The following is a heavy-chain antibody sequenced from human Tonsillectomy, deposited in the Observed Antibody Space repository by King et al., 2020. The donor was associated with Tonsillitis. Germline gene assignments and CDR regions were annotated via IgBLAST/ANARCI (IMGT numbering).Heavy chain of an antibody. CDR1: GVSISSTNW. CDR2: IYQSGST. J-gene: IGHJ4*02. V-gene: IGHV4-4*02. Sequence: QLQESGPGLVKPSGTLSLTCAVSGVSISSTNWWTWVRQPPGKGLEWIGEIYQSGSTNYNPSLKSRLTISVDKSKNQFSLKLSSVTAADTAVYYCARVGVWDSSGSLDFYFDYWGQGTLVPVSS. CDR3: ARVGVWDSSGSLDFYFDY. D-gene: IGHD3-10*01.